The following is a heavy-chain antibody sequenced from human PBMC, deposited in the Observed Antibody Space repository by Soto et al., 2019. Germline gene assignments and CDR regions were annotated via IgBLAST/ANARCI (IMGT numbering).Heavy chain of an antibody. CDR2: ISDYNGKT. V-gene: IGHV1-18*01. CDR1: GYRFTDYG. D-gene: IGHD3-10*01. CDR3: AREGYQSGSGPYSPPRYYGMDV. Sequence: QVQLVQSGSEVKKPGALVKVSCKTSGYRFTDYGISWLRQAPGQGLEWLVWISDYNGKTNYAQTLRGRIFMTTDTCTRTAYMELRSLRADDTAVYFCAREGYQSGSGPYSPPRYYGMDVLCQGTTVTVSS. J-gene: IGHJ6*02.